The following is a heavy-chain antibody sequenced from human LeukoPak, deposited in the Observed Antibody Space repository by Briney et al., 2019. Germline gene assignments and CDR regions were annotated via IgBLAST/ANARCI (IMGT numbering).Heavy chain of an antibody. CDR3: ARVSSAYTGGWHRGTFDT. D-gene: IGHD6-19*01. CDR2: IDPSGGST. CDR1: GYTFTRYY. J-gene: IGHJ3*02. Sequence: ASVKVSCKASGYTFTRYYIHWVRQAPGQGLEWMGVIDPSGGSTGYAQKFQGRVTMTADTSTRTVYMEVSSLRYDDTAVYYCARVSSAYTGGWHRGTFDTWGQGTLVTVSS. V-gene: IGHV1-46*01.